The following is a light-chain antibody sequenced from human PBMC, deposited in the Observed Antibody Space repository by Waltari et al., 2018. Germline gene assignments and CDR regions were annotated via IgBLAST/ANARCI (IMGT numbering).Light chain of an antibody. J-gene: IGKJ1*01. CDR1: PSIASSY. V-gene: IGKV3-20*01. CDR3: QHYGTSRT. CDR2: SAS. Sequence: IVLTQSPGTLSSSPGERATLSCRASPSIASSYLAWYQQSPGQAPRLLIYSASNRASGVPDRFSGSGSRTDFTLTISRLEPEDFALYYCQHYGTSRTFGQGSKVEMK.